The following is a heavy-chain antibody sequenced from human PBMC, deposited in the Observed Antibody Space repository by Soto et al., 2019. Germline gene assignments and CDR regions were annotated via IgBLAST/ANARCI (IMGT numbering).Heavy chain of an antibody. CDR3: ARGTNYPIVVVPAAKNWFDP. Sequence: PSETLSLTCAVSGGSISSSNWWSWVRQPPGKGLEWIGEIYHSGSTNYNPSLKSRVTISVDKSKNQFSLKLSSVTAADTAVYYCARGTNYPIVVVPAAKNWFDPWGQGTLVTVSS. J-gene: IGHJ5*02. CDR2: IYHSGST. V-gene: IGHV4-4*02. CDR1: GGSISSSNW. D-gene: IGHD2-2*01.